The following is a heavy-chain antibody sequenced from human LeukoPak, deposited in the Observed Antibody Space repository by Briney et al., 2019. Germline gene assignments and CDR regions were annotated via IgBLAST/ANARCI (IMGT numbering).Heavy chain of an antibody. D-gene: IGHD3-22*01. CDR3: ARDGEYYYDSSGSPSSDY. CDR1: GYTFTSYD. V-gene: IGHV1-8*01. Sequence: ASVKVSCKASGYTFTSYDINWVRQATGQGLEWMGWMNPNSGNTGYAQKFRGRVTMTRNTSISTAYMELSSLRSEDTAVYYCARDGEYYYDSSGSPSSDYWGQGTLVTVSS. J-gene: IGHJ4*02. CDR2: MNPNSGNT.